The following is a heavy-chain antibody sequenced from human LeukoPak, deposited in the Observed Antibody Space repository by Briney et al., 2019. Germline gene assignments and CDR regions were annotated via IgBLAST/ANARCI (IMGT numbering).Heavy chain of an antibody. CDR2: INPSGGST. J-gene: IGHJ4*02. Sequence: ASVKVSCKVSGYTFTSYYMHWVRHDTGQGLEWMGIINPSGGSTSYAQKFQGRVTMTRDTSTSTVYMELSSLRSEDTAVYYCARAPIAAAAIDYWGQGTLVTVSS. CDR3: ARAPIAAAAIDY. CDR1: GYTFTSYY. V-gene: IGHV1-46*01. D-gene: IGHD6-13*01.